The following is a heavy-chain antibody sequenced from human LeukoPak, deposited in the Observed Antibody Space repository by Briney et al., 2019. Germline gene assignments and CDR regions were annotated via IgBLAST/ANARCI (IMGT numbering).Heavy chain of an antibody. Sequence: GRSLRLSCAASGFTFSSYGMHWVRQAPGKGLEWVAVIWYDGSSKYYADSVKGRFTISRDNSKNTPYLQMNSLRAEDTAVYYCARVSSRDDYIWGSYLDYWGQGTLVTVSS. J-gene: IGHJ4*02. D-gene: IGHD3-16*02. CDR1: GFTFSSYG. CDR2: IWYDGSSK. V-gene: IGHV3-33*01. CDR3: ARVSSRDDYIWGSYLDY.